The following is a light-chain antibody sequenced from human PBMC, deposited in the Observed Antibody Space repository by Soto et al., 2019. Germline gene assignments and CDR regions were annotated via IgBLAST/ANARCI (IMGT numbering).Light chain of an antibody. CDR1: SGDVGGYNY. CDR3: SSFTTSNTLI. J-gene: IGLJ2*01. CDR2: DVS. V-gene: IGLV2-14*01. Sequence: QSVLTQPASVSGSPGQSITISCTGTSGDVGGYNYVSWFQQHPGKAPKIMVYDVSNRPSGVSNRFSGSKSGNTASLTISGLQAEDEADYYCSSFTTSNTLIFGGGTKLTVL.